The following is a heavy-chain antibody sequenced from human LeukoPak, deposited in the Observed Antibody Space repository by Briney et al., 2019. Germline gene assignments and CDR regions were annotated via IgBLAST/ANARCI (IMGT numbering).Heavy chain of an antibody. D-gene: IGHD1-26*01. J-gene: IGHJ4*02. CDR2: ISWNSGSI. Sequence: GGSLRLSCAASGFTFDDYGMHWVRQAPGKGLEWVSGISWNSGSIGYADSVKGRFTISRDNAKNSLYLQMNRLRAEDTALYYCALSGSYLAPFDYWGQGTLVTVSS. CDR3: ALSGSYLAPFDY. CDR1: GFTFDDYG. V-gene: IGHV3-9*01.